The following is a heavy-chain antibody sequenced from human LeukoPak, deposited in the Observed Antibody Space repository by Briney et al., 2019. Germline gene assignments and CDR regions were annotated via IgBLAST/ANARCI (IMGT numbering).Heavy chain of an antibody. CDR2: ISGSGGST. D-gene: IGHD3-10*01. J-gene: IGHJ3*02. Sequence: GGSLRLSCAASGFTFSDYAMNWVRQAPGKGLEWVSAISGSGGSTYYTDSVKGRFTISRDNSKNALYLQMNSLRAEDTAEYYCVKDHDYYKSGPIWGQGTMVTVSS. CDR3: VKDHDYYKSGPI. CDR1: GFTFSDYA. V-gene: IGHV3-23*01.